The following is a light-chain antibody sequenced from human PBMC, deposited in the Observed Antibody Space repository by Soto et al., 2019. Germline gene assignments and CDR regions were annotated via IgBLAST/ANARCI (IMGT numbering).Light chain of an antibody. CDR3: QQYGSSPPYT. J-gene: IGKJ2*01. CDR1: QSVSNNY. CDR2: GSS. V-gene: IGKV3-20*01. Sequence: EVVLTQSPGTLSLSPGERATLSCRASQSVSNNYLAWYQQKPGQSPKLPIFGSSDRATGIPDRFSGSGSGQDFTLTISSLEPADFAVYYCQQYGSSPPYTFGQGTKLEIK.